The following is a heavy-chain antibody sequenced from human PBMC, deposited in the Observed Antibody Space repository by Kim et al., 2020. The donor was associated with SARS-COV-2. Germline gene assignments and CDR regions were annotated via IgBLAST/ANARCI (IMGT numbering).Heavy chain of an antibody. CDR3: AKDPGGAAGIDNWFDP. CDR1: GFTFSSYG. D-gene: IGHD6-13*01. CDR2: ISYDGSNK. Sequence: GGSLRLSCAASGFTFSSYGMHWVRQAPGKGLEWVAVISYDGSNKYYADSVKGRFTISRDNSKNTLYLQMNSLRAEDTAVYYCAKDPGGAAGIDNWFDPWGQGTLVTVSS. J-gene: IGHJ5*02. V-gene: IGHV3-30*18.